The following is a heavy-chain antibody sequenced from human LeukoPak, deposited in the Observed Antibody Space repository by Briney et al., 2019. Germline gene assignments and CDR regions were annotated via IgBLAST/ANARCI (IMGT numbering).Heavy chain of an antibody. D-gene: IGHD6-25*01. CDR3: ATSAANWFDP. V-gene: IGHV5-51*01. J-gene: IGHJ5*02. CDR2: IYPDNSDT. Sequence: GESLKISCKGSGYNFANYWIGWVRQMRGKGLEWMGIIYPDNSDTRYNPSLQGQVTISVDKSISTAFLQWSSLEASDTAMYYCATSAANWFDPWGQGTLVTVSS. CDR1: GYNFANYW.